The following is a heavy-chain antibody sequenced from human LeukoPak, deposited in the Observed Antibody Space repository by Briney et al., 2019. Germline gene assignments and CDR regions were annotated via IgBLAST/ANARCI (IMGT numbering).Heavy chain of an antibody. D-gene: IGHD3-9*01. CDR2: ISYDGSNK. V-gene: IGHV3-30*18. J-gene: IGHJ4*02. Sequence: GGSLRLSCAASGFTFSSYDMHWVRQAPGKGLEWVAVISYDGSNKYYADSVKGRFTISRDNSKNTLYLQMNSLRAEDTAVYYCAKGDILTGYTDYWGQGTLVTVSS. CDR3: AKGDILTGYTDY. CDR1: GFTFSSYD.